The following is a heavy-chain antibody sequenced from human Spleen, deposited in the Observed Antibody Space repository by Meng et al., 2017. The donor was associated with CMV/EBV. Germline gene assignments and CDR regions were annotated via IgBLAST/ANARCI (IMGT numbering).Heavy chain of an antibody. CDR2: IQYDGIKT. Sequence: GGSLRLSCAASGFAFNNYGMHWVRQAPGKGLEWVALIQYDGIKTYYADSVKGRFTVSRDNAKNTLYLQMSSLRAEDTAVYYCAKGGAYQLLAGPWGQGTLVTVSS. D-gene: IGHD2-2*01. J-gene: IGHJ5*02. CDR3: AKGGAYQLLAGP. CDR1: GFAFNNYG. V-gene: IGHV3-30*02.